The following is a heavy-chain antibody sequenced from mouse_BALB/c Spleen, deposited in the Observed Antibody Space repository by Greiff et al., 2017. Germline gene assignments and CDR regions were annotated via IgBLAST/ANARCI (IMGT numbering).Heavy chain of an antibody. D-gene: IGHD2-2*01. CDR3: DRGDGYDGYFDY. Sequence: VKLVESGPGLVAPSQSLSITCTVSGFSLTGYGVNWVRQPPGKGLEWLGTIWGDGSKDYNSDLKSRVSTSKDNSKCQVFLKMNRMQTDDTARSYCDRGDGYDGYFDYWGQGTTLTVSS. V-gene: IGHV2-6-7*01. CDR2: IWGDGSK. J-gene: IGHJ2*01. CDR1: GFSLTGYG.